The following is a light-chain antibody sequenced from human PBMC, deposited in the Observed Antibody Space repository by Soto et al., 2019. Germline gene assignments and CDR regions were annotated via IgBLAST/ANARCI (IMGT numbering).Light chain of an antibody. J-gene: IGKJ1*01. CDR3: QQYGDSPWT. CDR1: QYISTK. Sequence: VLTQSPDSLSLSPGERATLSCRASQYISTKLAWYQQKPGQAPRLLFSGAFNRATDTPDRFSGSGSGTHFTIIISGVEAEDFALYYCQQYGDSPWTFGQGTRVDFK. CDR2: GAF. V-gene: IGKV3-20*01.